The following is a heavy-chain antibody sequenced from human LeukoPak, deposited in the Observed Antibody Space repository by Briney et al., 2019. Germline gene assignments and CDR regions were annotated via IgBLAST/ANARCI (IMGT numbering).Heavy chain of an antibody. CDR2: IYPGESIYASENT. J-gene: IGHJ3*02. Sequence: SETLSLTCSVSGVSISAYYWSWIRQPAGKGLEWIGRIYPGESIYASENTNYNPSLRSRVSMSGDTSKNQVSLKLRSVTAADTAVYYCARLGVVITIDAFDIWGQGTMVTVSS. D-gene: IGHD3-22*01. V-gene: IGHV4-4*07. CDR1: GVSISAYY. CDR3: ARLGVVITIDAFDI.